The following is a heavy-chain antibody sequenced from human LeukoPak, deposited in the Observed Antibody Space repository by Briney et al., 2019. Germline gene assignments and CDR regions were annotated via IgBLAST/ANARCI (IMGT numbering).Heavy chain of an antibody. J-gene: IGHJ4*02. CDR3: ARGQHYDSSGYNFDY. V-gene: IGHV4-34*01. Sequence: PSETLSLTCAVYGGSFSGYYWSWIRQPPGKGLXXIGEINHSGSTNYNPSLKSRVTISVDTSKNQFSLKLSSVTAADTAVYYCARGQHYDSSGYNFDYWGQGTLVTVSS. D-gene: IGHD3-22*01. CDR1: GGSFSGYY. CDR2: INHSGST.